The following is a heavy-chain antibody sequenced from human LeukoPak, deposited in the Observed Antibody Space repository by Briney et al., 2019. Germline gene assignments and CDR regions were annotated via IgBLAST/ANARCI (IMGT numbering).Heavy chain of an antibody. D-gene: IGHD4-17*01. CDR1: RYSFTTFD. CDR3: ASWPYGNEPVASFDY. Sequence: ASVKVSCKLTRYSFTTFDIFWMRQAPGQGRECMGWINLYNGATKYAQRFQSRDTMTRDTSISTAYMELSRLRSDDTATYYCASWPYGNEPVASFDYWGQGSLVTVSS. J-gene: IGHJ4*02. V-gene: IGHV1-2*02. CDR2: INLYNGAT.